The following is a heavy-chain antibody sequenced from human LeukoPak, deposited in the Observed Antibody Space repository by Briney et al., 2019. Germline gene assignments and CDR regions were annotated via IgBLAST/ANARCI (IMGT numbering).Heavy chain of an antibody. CDR2: IYYSGST. J-gene: IGHJ4*02. D-gene: IGHD3-22*01. CDR3: ARHRGYYYDSSGYYYFDY. V-gene: IGHV4-59*08. Sequence: PSETLSLTCAVYGGSFSGYYWSWIRQPPGKGLEWIGYIYYSGSTNYNPSLKSRVTISVDTSKNQFSLKLSSVTAADTAVYYCARHRGYYYDSSGYYYFDYWGQGTLVTVSS. CDR1: GGSFSGYY.